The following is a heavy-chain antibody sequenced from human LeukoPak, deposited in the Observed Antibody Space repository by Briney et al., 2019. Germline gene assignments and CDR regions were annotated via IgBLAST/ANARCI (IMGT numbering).Heavy chain of an antibody. D-gene: IGHD2-21*02. CDR2: ISSSGSTI. CDR3: ARVGYCGGDCYWDAFDI. Sequence: PGGSLRLSCAASGFTFSSYEMNWVRQAPGKGLEWVSYISSSGSTIYYAGSVKGRFTISRDNAKNSLYLQMNSLRAEDTAVYYCARVGYCGGDCYWDAFDIWGQGTMVTVSS. V-gene: IGHV3-48*03. CDR1: GFTFSSYE. J-gene: IGHJ3*02.